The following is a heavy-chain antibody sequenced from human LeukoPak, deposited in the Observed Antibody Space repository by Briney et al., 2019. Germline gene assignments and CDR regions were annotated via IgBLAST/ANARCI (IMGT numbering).Heavy chain of an antibody. V-gene: IGHV3-49*03. CDR1: GFTFADYL. J-gene: IGHJ4*02. CDR3: AKPATSILIYFDS. CDR2: IRSKTYGGTT. D-gene: IGHD2-2*01. Sequence: GGSLRLSCTASGFTFADYLMSWFRQAPGKGLEWVGSIRSKTYGGTTEYAASVKGRFTISRDDSKSIAYLQMNSLETEDTAVYYCAKPATSILIYFDSWGQGTLVTVSS.